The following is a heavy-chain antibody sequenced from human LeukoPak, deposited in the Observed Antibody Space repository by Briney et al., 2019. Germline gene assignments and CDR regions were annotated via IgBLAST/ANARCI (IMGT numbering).Heavy chain of an antibody. CDR2: ISSTSSAI. CDR3: AKESVVVPAGMFDY. D-gene: IGHD2-2*01. Sequence: GGSLRLSCAASGFTFSNYDMNWLRQAPGMGLEWVSYISSTSSAIYYADSVKGRFTISRDNSKNTLYLQMNSLRAEDTAVYYCAKESVVVPAGMFDYWGQGALVTVSS. J-gene: IGHJ4*02. CDR1: GFTFSNYD. V-gene: IGHV3-48*01.